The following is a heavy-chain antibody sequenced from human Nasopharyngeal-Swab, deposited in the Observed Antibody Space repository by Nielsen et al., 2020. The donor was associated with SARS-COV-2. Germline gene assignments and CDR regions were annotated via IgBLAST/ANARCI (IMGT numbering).Heavy chain of an antibody. D-gene: IGHD3-10*01. J-gene: IGHJ3*02. CDR1: GFTFSSYA. Sequence: GGSLRLSCAASGFTFSSYAMSWVRQAPGKGLEWVSAISGSGGSKYYADSVKGRFTISRDNSKNTLYLQMNSLRAEDTAVYYCAKVDMVRGVLDAFDIWGQGTMVTVSS. V-gene: IGHV3-23*01. CDR3: AKVDMVRGVLDAFDI. CDR2: ISGSGGSK.